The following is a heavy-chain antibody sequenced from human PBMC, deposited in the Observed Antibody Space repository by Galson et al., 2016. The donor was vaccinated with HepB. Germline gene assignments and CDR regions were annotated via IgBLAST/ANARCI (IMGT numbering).Heavy chain of an antibody. Sequence: SLTCTVSGGSISTNNHYWVWVRQPPGKGLEWVGTIFYTGTTYYSPSLKRRVNVSVDTSRNQFSLKLTSVTAADTAVYFCARLMAIGAFDYWGQGILVTVSS. D-gene: IGHD5-24*01. CDR2: IFYTGTT. J-gene: IGHJ4*02. V-gene: IGHV4-39*01. CDR3: ARLMAIGAFDY. CDR1: GGSISTNNHY.